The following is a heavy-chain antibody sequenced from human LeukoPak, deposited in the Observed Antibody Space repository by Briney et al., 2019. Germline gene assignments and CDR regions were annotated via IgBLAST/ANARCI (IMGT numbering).Heavy chain of an antibody. J-gene: IGHJ4*02. CDR1: GYTFSSYG. Sequence: ASLKVSCKASGYTFSSYGISWVRQAPGQGLEWMGWISAYSGVTNYAQKFQGRVIRTTDASTSPAYMELRSLRSDDTAVYYCARGRNFDYWGQGTLVTVSS. CDR2: ISAYSGVT. V-gene: IGHV1-18*01. CDR3: ARGRNFDY.